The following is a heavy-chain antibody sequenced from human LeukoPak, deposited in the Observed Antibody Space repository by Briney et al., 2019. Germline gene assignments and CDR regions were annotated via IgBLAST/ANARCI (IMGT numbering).Heavy chain of an antibody. J-gene: IGHJ3*02. D-gene: IGHD4-17*01. V-gene: IGHV3-7*01. CDR1: GFPFSTYW. CDR3: ARGGDYGGAFDI. CDR2: INQGGTEK. Sequence: GGSLRLSCAASGFPFSTYWMSWVRQAPGKGLEWVANINQGGTEKYYVDSVKGRFTISRDNSKDTLYLQMGSLRAEDMAVYYCARGGDYGGAFDIWGQGTTVTVSS.